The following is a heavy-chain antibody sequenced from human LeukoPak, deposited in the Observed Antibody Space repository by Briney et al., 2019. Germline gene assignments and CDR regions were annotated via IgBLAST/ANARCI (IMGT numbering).Heavy chain of an antibody. J-gene: IGHJ4*02. CDR2: INHSGST. CDR3: ARGGFWSGYRDY. D-gene: IGHD3-3*01. Sequence: SETLSLTCAIYGWSFSGYYWSWIRQPPGKGLEWIGEINHSGSTNYNPSLKSRVTISVDTSKNQFSLKLSSVTAADTAVYYCARGGFWSGYRDYWGQGTLVTVSS. V-gene: IGHV4-34*01. CDR1: GWSFSGYY.